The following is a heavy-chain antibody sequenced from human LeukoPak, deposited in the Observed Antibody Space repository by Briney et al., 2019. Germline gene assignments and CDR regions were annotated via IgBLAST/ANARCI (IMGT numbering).Heavy chain of an antibody. V-gene: IGHV4-31*03. CDR3: ARGELDFWSGYYHPKRWFDP. CDR2: IYYSGST. D-gene: IGHD3-3*01. J-gene: IGHJ5*02. CDR1: GGSISSGGYY. Sequence: SETLSLTCTVSGGSISSGGYYWSWIRQHPGKGLEWIGYIYYSGSTYYNPSLKSRVTISVDTSKNQFSLKLSSVTAADTAVYYCARGELDFWSGYYHPKRWFDPWGQGTLVTVSS.